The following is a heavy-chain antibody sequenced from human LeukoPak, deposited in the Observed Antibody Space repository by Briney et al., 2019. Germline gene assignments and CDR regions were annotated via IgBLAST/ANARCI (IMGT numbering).Heavy chain of an antibody. CDR3: ASFRNTDI. CDR1: GLTFSTYW. Sequence: PGGSLRLSCSASGLTFSTYWMPWVRQAPGKGLVWVSRIDPDGNTVYADSVRGRFTVSRDNAKNTMYLQMNSLRVEDTALYYCASFRNTDIWGQGTTVTVSP. V-gene: IGHV3-74*01. D-gene: IGHD2/OR15-2a*01. CDR2: IDPDGNT. J-gene: IGHJ3*02.